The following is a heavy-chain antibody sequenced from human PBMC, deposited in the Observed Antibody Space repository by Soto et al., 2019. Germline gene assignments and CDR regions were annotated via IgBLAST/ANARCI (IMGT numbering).Heavy chain of an antibody. CDR3: ARGEESFIIVMDV. Sequence: ASVKVSCKASGYTFSNYYMHWVRQAPGQGLEWMGIINPITGTSNYAQKFQGRVRMTWDTSTSTVYMELSSLRFEDTAVYYCARGEESFIIVMDVWGQGTTVTVSS. J-gene: IGHJ6*02. D-gene: IGHD1-26*01. CDR2: INPITGTS. V-gene: IGHV1-46*01. CDR1: GYTFSNYY.